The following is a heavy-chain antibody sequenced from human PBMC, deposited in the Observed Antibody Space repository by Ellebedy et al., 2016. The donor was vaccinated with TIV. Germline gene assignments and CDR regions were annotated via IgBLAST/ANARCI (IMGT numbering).Heavy chain of an antibody. D-gene: IGHD2-15*01. J-gene: IGHJ4*02. V-gene: IGHV4-59*04. Sequence: MPSETLSLTCTVSGGSISGYYLSWLRQSPGKWLEWIGSIFYSGSTYSNPSLKSRVTISVDTSKNQFSLKLSSVTAADTAVYYCARIDPWQPIDDWGQGILVTVSS. CDR3: ARIDPWQPIDD. CDR2: IFYSGST. CDR1: GGSISGYY.